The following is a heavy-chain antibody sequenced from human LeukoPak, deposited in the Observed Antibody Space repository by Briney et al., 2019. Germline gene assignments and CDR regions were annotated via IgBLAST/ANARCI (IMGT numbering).Heavy chain of an antibody. V-gene: IGHV3-48*03. J-gene: IGHJ6*03. Sequence: PGGSLRLSCAASGFTFSSYEMNWVRQAPGKGLEWVSYISSSGSTIYYADSVKGRFTISRDNAKNSLYLQMNSLRAEDTAVYYCARGVKGYGDYQEADYYMDGWGKGTTVTVSS. CDR1: GFTFSSYE. CDR3: ARGVKGYGDYQEADYYMDG. CDR2: ISSSGSTI. D-gene: IGHD4-17*01.